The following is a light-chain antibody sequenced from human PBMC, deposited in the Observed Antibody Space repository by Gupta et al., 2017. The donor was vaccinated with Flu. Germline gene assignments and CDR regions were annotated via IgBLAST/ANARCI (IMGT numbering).Light chain of an antibody. Sequence: GQTASITRGGNNIGSKIVHWYHQKPGQAPVLIVDDDRGRPSGITERFSGSNSGNTATLTISRVEAGDEADYYCQVWDRSSDHWVFGGGTKLTVL. J-gene: IGLJ3*02. CDR1: NIGSKI. CDR3: QVWDRSSDHWV. V-gene: IGLV3-21*02. CDR2: DDR.